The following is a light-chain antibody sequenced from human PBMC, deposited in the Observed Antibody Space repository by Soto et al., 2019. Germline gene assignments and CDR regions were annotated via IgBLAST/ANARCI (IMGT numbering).Light chain of an antibody. CDR2: ATA. V-gene: IGKV3-15*01. CDR1: QSIGTN. Sequence: ELVMTQSPATLSVSPGESGTVSWRASQSIGTNLAWHQHKPAHAPRRPIYATAARASDIPARFPGSGSATEFTLTKSSLQSDDFPVYYCQKYNNWLLTRGRGTQVESK. CDR3: QKYNNWLLT. J-gene: IGKJ4*01.